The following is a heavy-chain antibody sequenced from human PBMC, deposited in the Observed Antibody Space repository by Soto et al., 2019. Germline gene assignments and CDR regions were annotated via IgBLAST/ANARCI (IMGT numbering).Heavy chain of an antibody. V-gene: IGHV3-21*01. CDR1: GFTFSSYS. CDR3: ARTIYCSGSTCYNNWFDP. Sequence: EVQLVESGGGLVKPGGSLRLSCAASGFTFSSYSMKWVRQAPGKGLEWVSSISSSSTYIYYADSVKGRFSISRDNAKNSLYLQMNSLRAEDTALYYCARTIYCSGSTCYNNWFDPWGQGTLVTVSS. D-gene: IGHD2-15*01. CDR2: ISSSSTYI. J-gene: IGHJ5*02.